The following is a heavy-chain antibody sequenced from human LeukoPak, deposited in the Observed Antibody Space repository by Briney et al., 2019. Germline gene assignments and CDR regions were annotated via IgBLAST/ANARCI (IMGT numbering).Heavy chain of an antibody. V-gene: IGHV1-2*02. Sequence: GASVKVSCKASGYIFTGYYMHWVRQAPGQGLEWMGWINPNSGGTNYAQKFQGRVTMTRDTSISTAHMELSRLRSDDTAVYYCAGQLGYCSSTSCYDRSAYYYYGMDVWGQGTTVTVSS. CDR2: INPNSGGT. J-gene: IGHJ6*02. CDR1: GYIFTGYY. D-gene: IGHD2-2*01. CDR3: AGQLGYCSSTSCYDRSAYYYYGMDV.